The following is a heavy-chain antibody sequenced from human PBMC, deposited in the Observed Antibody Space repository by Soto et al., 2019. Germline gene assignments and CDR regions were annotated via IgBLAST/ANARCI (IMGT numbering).Heavy chain of an antibody. J-gene: IGHJ4*02. V-gene: IGHV4-59*01. Sequence: PSETLSLTCTVSGGSINNYYWSWIRQPPGKGLEWIGYIYYSGSTNYNPSLKSRVTISVDTSKNQFSLKLSSVTAAGTAVYYCARSDGRYWGQGTLVTVSS. CDR3: ARSDGRY. CDR1: GGSINNYY. CDR2: IYYSGST.